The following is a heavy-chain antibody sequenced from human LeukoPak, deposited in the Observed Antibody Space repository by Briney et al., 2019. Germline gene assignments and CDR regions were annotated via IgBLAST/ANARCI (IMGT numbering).Heavy chain of an antibody. D-gene: IGHD3-10*01. Sequence: GESLKISCEASGYSFTTYWIGWVRQMPGKGLEWMGIIYPGDSDTRCSPSFQGQVTISADKSINTAYLQWSSLKASDTAMYYCARQHGSGSYYSRAIDYWGQGTLVTVSS. CDR2: IYPGDSDT. CDR3: ARQHGSGSYYSRAIDY. CDR1: GYSFTTYW. J-gene: IGHJ4*02. V-gene: IGHV5-51*01.